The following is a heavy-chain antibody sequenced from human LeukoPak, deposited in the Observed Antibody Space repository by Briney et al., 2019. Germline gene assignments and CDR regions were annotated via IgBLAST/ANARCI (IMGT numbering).Heavy chain of an antibody. CDR1: GVPFSGYY. D-gene: IGHD6-13*01. CDR3: ASEKYSSSWYGGNYYYYYGMDV. V-gene: IGHV4-34*01. CDR2: INHSGST. J-gene: IGHJ6*02. Sequence: SETLSLTCAVYGVPFSGYYWSWIRQPPGKGLEWIGEINHSGSTNYNPSLKSRVTISVDTSKNQFPLKLSSVTAADTAVYYCASEKYSSSWYGGNYYYYYGMDVWGQGTTVTVSS.